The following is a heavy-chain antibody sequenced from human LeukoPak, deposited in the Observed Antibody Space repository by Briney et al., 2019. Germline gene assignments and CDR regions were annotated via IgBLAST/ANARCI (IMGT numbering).Heavy chain of an antibody. V-gene: IGHV3-23*01. D-gene: IGHD3/OR15-3a*01. Sequence: GGSLRLSCAASGFTFSSYAMTWVRQAPGKGLEWVSAIGGSGGDTYYADSVKGRVTISRDNAKNTLYLQMNSLRAEDTAVYYCARVTIFGLVNGMDVWGQGTTVTVSS. J-gene: IGHJ6*02. CDR2: IGGSGGDT. CDR1: GFTFSSYA. CDR3: ARVTIFGLVNGMDV.